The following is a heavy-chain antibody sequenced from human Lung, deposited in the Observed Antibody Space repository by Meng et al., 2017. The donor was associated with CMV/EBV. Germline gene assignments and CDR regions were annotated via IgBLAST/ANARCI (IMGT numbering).Heavy chain of an antibody. D-gene: IGHD2-2*01. CDR2: NKDGRGKK. J-gene: IGHJ4*02. CDR1: YTYTKNT. V-gene: IGHV1-3*01. CDR3: ARDSVSCYGQGCNFDY. Sequence: YTYTKNTIQRVRKAHGKRLEGVGRNKDGRGKKKYKKRIQGRVTITRNTPAYTVYMEVTSLTSEDTAVYYCARDSVSCYGQGCNFDYWGQGTLVTVSS.